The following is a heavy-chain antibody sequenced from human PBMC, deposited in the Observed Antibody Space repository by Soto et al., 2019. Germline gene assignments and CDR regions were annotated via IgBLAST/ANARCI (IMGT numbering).Heavy chain of an antibody. CDR2: IYPGDSDT. V-gene: IGHV5-51*01. J-gene: IGHJ6*02. D-gene: IGHD1-26*01. CDR1: GYSFSSYW. CDR3: AKYVLPGGGARLGMDV. Sequence: GDSLNISCQGSGYSFSSYWIAWVRQMPGKGLEWMGIIYPGDSDTRYSPSFQGQVTISADKSINTAFLQWSSLRASDTAIYYCAKYVLPGGGARLGMDVWGQGRTVNVSS.